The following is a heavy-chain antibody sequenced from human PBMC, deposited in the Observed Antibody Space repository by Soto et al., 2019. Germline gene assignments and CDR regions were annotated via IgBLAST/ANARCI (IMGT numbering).Heavy chain of an antibody. D-gene: IGHD2-15*01. Sequence: PSETLFLTCDVSGGSVSIGTYSWNWIRQPPGKGLEWIGYIYHSGSFYYNPSLKSRVTISIDRSKNQFSLNLSPVTAADTAVYYCVRASGYCSGGTCFPFDYWGRGTQVTVSS. J-gene: IGHJ4*02. V-gene: IGHV4-30-2*01. CDR2: IYHSGSF. CDR3: VRASGYCSGGTCFPFDY. CDR1: GGSVSIGTYS.